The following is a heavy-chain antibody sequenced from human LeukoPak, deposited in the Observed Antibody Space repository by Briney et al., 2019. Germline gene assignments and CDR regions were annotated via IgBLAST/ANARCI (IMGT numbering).Heavy chain of an antibody. V-gene: IGHV4-59*11. CDR3: ARERSHFWYMDG. CDR2: IHYSGST. J-gene: IGHJ6*03. CDR1: GDSINSHY. D-gene: IGHD3-10*01. Sequence: SETLSLTCTVSGDSINSHYWSWIRQSPGKGLEWMGYIHYSGSTDYNPSLESRVSISVDTSKNQFTLNLRSVTATDTAVYYCARERSHFWYMDGWGKGTAVTASS.